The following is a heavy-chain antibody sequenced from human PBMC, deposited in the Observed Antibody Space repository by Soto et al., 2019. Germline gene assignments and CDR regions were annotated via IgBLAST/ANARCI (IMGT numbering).Heavy chain of an antibody. J-gene: IGHJ4*02. V-gene: IGHV4-39*01. D-gene: IGHD3-16*01. CDR3: ARLPSRHWVDY. Sequence: SETLSLTCTVSGSSISSSGYYWGWIRQPPGRGLEWIGSLYYNVGTYYNPSLKSRVTISADTSANQFSLMVNSLTAADTAIYYCARLPSRHWVDYWVQGTLVTVSA. CDR1: GSSISSSGYY. CDR2: LYYNVGT.